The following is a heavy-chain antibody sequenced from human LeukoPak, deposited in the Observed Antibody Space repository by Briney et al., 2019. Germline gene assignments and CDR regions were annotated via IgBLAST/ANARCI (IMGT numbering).Heavy chain of an antibody. CDR2: IYHTGST. Sequence: SETLSLTCTVSGGSFSNHYWSWIRQPPGKGLEWIGYIYHTGSTNYNPSLKSRVTISVDTSKNHFSLKLSSVTAADTAVYYCARGNYVDWFDPRGQGTQVTVSS. J-gene: IGHJ5*02. CDR3: ARGNYVDWFDP. D-gene: IGHD1-7*01. V-gene: IGHV4-59*11. CDR1: GGSFSNHY.